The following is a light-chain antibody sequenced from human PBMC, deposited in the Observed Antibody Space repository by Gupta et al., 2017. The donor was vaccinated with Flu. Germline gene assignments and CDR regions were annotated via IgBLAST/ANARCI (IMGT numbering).Light chain of an antibody. CDR2: EVN. Sequence: QSALTQHASVSGSPGQSITISCTGTSSDVGGYNNFSWYQQHPGKAPKLMIYEVNNRPSGISNRFSGSKSDNTASLTISGLQAEDEADYYCSSYTSSSTLYVFGTGTKVTVL. V-gene: IGLV2-14*01. CDR3: SSYTSSSTLYV. J-gene: IGLJ1*01. CDR1: SSDVGGYNN.